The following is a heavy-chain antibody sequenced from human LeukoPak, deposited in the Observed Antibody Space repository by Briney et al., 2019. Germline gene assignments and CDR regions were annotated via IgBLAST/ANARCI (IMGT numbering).Heavy chain of an antibody. V-gene: IGHV3-49*04. CDR2: IRSNAYGGTT. CDR1: GFTFGDHA. CDR3: SSTRGAVWVGELLSHFDY. J-gene: IGHJ4*02. D-gene: IGHD3-10*01. Sequence: GGSLRLSCTASGFTFGDHAMTWVRQAPGKGLEWVGFIRSNAYGGTTEYAASVKGRFTISRDDSKSIAYLQLNGLKTEDTAVYYCSSTRGAVWVGELLSHFDYWGQGTLVTVSS.